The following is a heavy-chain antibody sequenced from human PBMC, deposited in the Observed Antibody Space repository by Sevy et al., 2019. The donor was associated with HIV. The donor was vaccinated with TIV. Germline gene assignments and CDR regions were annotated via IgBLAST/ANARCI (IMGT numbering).Heavy chain of an antibody. CDR3: ARAPSGSQGPGQYFHH. Sequence: GESLKISCKASGYTFTNYHITWVRQAPGQGLEWMGCITPNNGNTNYARRLQGRVTMTTDTSTATAYMELRSLRSDDTAVYYCARAPSGSQGPGQYFHHWGQGTLVTVSS. D-gene: IGHD1-26*01. J-gene: IGHJ1*01. V-gene: IGHV1-18*01. CDR2: ITPNNGNT. CDR1: GYTFTNYH.